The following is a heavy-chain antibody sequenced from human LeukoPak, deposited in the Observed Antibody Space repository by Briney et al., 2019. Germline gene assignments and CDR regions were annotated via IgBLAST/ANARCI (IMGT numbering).Heavy chain of an antibody. V-gene: IGHV3-21*01. J-gene: IGHJ4*02. Sequence: GGSLRLSCAASGFTFSSYAMHWVRQAPGKGLEWVSSISSSSSYIYYADSVKGRFTISRDNAKNSLYLQMNSLRAEDTAVYYCARGRLVNTYYDFWSGYYTGHYFDYWGQGTLVTVSS. CDR1: GFTFSSYA. D-gene: IGHD3-3*01. CDR2: ISSSSSYI. CDR3: ARGRLVNTYYDFWSGYYTGHYFDY.